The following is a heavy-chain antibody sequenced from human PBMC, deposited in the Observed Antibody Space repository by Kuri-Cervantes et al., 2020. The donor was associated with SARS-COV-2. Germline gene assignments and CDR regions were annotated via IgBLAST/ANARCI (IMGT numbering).Heavy chain of an antibody. D-gene: IGHD4-11*01. CDR1: GGSISSYY. J-gene: IGHJ6*03. Sequence: GSLRLSCTVSGGSISSYYWSWIRQPPGKGLEWIGYIYYSGSTNYNPSLKSRVTISVDTSKNQFSLKLSSVTAADTAVYYCARLPTVTTPHYYYYYMDVWGKGTTVTVSS. CDR2: IYYSGST. CDR3: ARLPTVTTPHYYYYYMDV. V-gene: IGHV4-59*12.